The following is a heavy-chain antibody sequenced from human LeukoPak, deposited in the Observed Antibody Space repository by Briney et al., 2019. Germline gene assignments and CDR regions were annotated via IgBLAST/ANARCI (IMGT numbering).Heavy chain of an antibody. V-gene: IGHV3-11*01. CDR3: ARYGDPNYYYYYMDV. D-gene: IGHD4-17*01. CDR1: GFTFSDYY. J-gene: IGHJ6*03. Sequence: PGGSQRLSCAASGFTFSDYYMSWIRQAPGKGLEWVSYISSSGSTIYYADSVKGRFTISRDNAKTSLYLQMNSLRAEDTALYHCARYGDPNYYYYYMDVWGKGTTVTISS. CDR2: ISSSGSTI.